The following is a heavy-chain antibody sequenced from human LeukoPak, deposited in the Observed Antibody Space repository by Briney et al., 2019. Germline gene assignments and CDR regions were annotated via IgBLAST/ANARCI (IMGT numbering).Heavy chain of an antibody. D-gene: IGHD3-10*01. V-gene: IGHV3-48*02. CDR3: ARAGKPYGLDV. Sequence: GGSLRLSCAASGFSITYYYMNWVRQPPGKGLEWLSCISSTTGVISYADSVKGRFTISQDSARNSLFLQMNSLRDEDTAVYYCARAGKPYGLDVWGQGTTVTVSS. CDR1: GFSITYYY. J-gene: IGHJ6*02. CDR2: ISSTTGVI.